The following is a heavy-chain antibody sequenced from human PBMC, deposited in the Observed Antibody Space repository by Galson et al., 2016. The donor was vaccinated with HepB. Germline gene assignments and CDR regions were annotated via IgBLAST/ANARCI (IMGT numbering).Heavy chain of an antibody. CDR2: IDWDEDK. V-gene: IGHV2-70*01. CDR3: ARMKNYYYGMDV. Sequence: PALVKPTQTLTLTCTFSGFSLSTSGMCVSWIRQPPGKALEWLALIDWDEDKYYSTSLKTRLTISKDTSKNQVVLTMTNMDPVDTATYYYARMKNYYYGMDVWGQGTTVNVSS. CDR1: GFSLSTSGMC. J-gene: IGHJ6*02.